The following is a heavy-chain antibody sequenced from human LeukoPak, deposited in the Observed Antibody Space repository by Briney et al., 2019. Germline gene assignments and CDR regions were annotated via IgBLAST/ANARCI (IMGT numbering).Heavy chain of an antibody. CDR1: GFTFGSYG. V-gene: IGHV3-33*01. CDR2: VWYDGNNK. CDR3: ATAEGEN. D-gene: IGHD3-16*01. Sequence: PGGSLRLSCAASGFTFGSYGMHWVRQAPGKGLEWVAVVWYDGNNKYYADSVKGRFTISRDNSKNTLYLQMNSLRAEDTAVYYCATAEGENWGQGTLVTVSS. J-gene: IGHJ4*02.